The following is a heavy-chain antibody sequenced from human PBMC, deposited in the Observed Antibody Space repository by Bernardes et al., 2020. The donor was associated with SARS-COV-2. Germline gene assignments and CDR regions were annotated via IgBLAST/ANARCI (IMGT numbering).Heavy chain of an antibody. Sequence: GSLRLSCAASGFPFSNYAMGWVRQAPGKGLEWVSSISGSGSSTYYADSVRGRFVISRDNAKNTLYLQMNSLRVEDTAVYYCARGALSGTYGVGDYWGQGTLVTVSS. CDR3: ARGALSGTYGVGDY. CDR1: GFPFSNYA. CDR2: ISGSGSST. J-gene: IGHJ4*02. V-gene: IGHV3-23*01. D-gene: IGHD1-26*01.